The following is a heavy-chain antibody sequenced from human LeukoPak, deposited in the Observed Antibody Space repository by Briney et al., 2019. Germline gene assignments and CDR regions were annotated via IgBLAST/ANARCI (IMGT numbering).Heavy chain of an antibody. V-gene: IGHV1-18*01. J-gene: IGHJ3*02. CDR3: ARRRGYCTNGVCYTAKDAFDI. Sequence: GASVKVSCKASGYTFTSYGISWVRQAPGQGLEWMGWISAYNGNTNYAQKLQGRVTMTTDTSTSTGYMELRSLRSDDTAVYYCARRRGYCTNGVCYTAKDAFDIWGQGTMVTVSS. CDR2: ISAYNGNT. D-gene: IGHD2-8*01. CDR1: GYTFTSYG.